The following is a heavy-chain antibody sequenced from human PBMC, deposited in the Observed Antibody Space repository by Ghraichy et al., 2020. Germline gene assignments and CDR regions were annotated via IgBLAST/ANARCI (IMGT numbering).Heavy chain of an antibody. V-gene: IGHV3-30*18. Sequence: GGSLRLSCAASGFTFSSYGMHWVRQAPGKGLEWVAVISYDGSNKYYADSVKGRFTISRDNSKNTLYLQMNSLRAEDTAVYYCANSSPLYEYFQHWGQGTLVTVSS. CDR2: ISYDGSNK. CDR3: ANSSPLYEYFQH. J-gene: IGHJ1*01. D-gene: IGHD6-13*01. CDR1: GFTFSSYG.